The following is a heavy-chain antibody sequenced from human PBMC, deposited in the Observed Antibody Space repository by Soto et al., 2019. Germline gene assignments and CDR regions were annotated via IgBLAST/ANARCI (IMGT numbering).Heavy chain of an antibody. CDR3: ARDFYDFWSGYYTPDSYYYYYYGMDV. J-gene: IGHJ6*02. Sequence: ASVKVSCKASGYTFTSYYMHWVLQAPGQGLEWMGIINPSGGSTSYAQKFQGRVTMTRDTSTSTVYMELSSLRSEDTAVYYCARDFYDFWSGYYTPDSYYYYYYGMDVWGQGTTVTV. CDR1: GYTFTSYY. CDR2: INPSGGST. D-gene: IGHD3-3*01. V-gene: IGHV1-46*01.